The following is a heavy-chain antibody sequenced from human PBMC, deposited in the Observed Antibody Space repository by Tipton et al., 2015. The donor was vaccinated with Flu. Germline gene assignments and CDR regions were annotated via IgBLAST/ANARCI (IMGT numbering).Heavy chain of an antibody. V-gene: IGHV4-31*03. CDR1: GGSMTVGGYN. CDR2: IYHTGNT. J-gene: IGHJ3*01. Sequence: GLVKPSQTLSLMCTVSGGSMTVGGYNSSWIRQHPQKGLEWIGYIYHTGNTHYNPSLSSRLNISIDTSRDQFSLEFTSFTATYSAVYFCARARVSGGTFDAWGQGPLLTVSA. CDR3: ARARVSGGTFDA. D-gene: IGHD3-10*01.